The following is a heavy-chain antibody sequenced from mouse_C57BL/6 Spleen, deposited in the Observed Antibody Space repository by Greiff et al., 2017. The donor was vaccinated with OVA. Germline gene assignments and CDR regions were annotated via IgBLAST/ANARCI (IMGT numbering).Heavy chain of an antibody. CDR1: GYAFSSSW. D-gene: IGHD2-1*01. CDR2: IHPNSGST. J-gene: IGHJ2*01. CDR3: AIYYDFDY. V-gene: IGHV1-64*01. Sequence: QVQLQQSGPELVKPGASVKISCKASGYAFSSSWMNWVKQRPGQGLEWIGMIHPNSGSTNYNEKFKSKATLTVDKSSSTAYMQLSSLTSEDSAVYYCAIYYDFDYWGQGTTLTVSS.